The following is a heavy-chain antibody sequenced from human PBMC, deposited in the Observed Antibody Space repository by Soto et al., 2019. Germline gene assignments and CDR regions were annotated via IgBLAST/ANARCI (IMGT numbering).Heavy chain of an antibody. J-gene: IGHJ6*02. V-gene: IGHV1-3*01. Sequence: ASVKVSCKTSGYTFTSYAMHWVRQAPGQRLEWMGWINAGNGNTKYSQKFQGRVTITRDTSASTAYMELSSLRSEDTAVYYCASNQLGTTPYGMDVWGQGTTVTVSS. D-gene: IGHD1-7*01. CDR3: ASNQLGTTPYGMDV. CDR2: INAGNGNT. CDR1: GYTFTSYA.